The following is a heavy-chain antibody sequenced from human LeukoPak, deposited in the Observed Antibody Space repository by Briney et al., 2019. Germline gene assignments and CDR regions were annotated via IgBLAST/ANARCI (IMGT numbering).Heavy chain of an antibody. D-gene: IGHD3-22*01. J-gene: IGHJ3*02. CDR1: GYTFTGYY. V-gene: IGHV1-2*02. Sequence: ASVKVSCKASGYTFTGYYMHWVRQAPGQGLEWMGWINPNSGGTNYAQKFQGRVTMTRDTSISTAYMDLSRLRSDDTAVYYCARAGVWDYSDSSGYHNAAFDIWGQGTMVTVSS. CDR3: ARAGVWDYSDSSGYHNAAFDI. CDR2: INPNSGGT.